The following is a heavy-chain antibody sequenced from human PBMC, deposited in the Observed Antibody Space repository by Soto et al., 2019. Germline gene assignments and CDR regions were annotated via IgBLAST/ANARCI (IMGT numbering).Heavy chain of an antibody. CDR3: ARVKQWLVLDDAFDI. CDR1: GFTFSSYS. Sequence: KLGGPLRLSCAASGFTFSSYSMNWVRQSPGKGLEWVSSISSSSSYIYYADSVKGRFTISRDNAKNSLYLQMNSLRAEDTAVYYCARVKQWLVLDDAFDIWGQGTMVTVSS. V-gene: IGHV3-21*01. J-gene: IGHJ3*02. CDR2: ISSSSSYI. D-gene: IGHD6-19*01.